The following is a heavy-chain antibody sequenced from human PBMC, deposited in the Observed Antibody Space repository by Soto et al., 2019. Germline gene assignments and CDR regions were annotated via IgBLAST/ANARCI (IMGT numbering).Heavy chain of an antibody. D-gene: IGHD2-8*01. CDR2: IYYSGST. J-gene: IGHJ4*02. Sequence: QVQLQESGPGLVKPSQTLSLTCTVSGGSISSGGYYWSWIRQPPGRGLEWIGYIYYSGSTSYNPSLKSRLTISVDTSKNQSSLKLSSVTAADTAVYYCASSRHGDVLYACWGQGTRVTVSS. CDR1: GGSISSGGYY. CDR3: ASSRHGDVLYAC. V-gene: IGHV4-30-4*01.